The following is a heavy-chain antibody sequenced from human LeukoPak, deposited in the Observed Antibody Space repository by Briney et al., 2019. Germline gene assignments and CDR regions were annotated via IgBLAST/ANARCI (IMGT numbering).Heavy chain of an antibody. D-gene: IGHD2/OR15-2a*01. CDR2: MYYSGSP. CDR3: ACQDTTFVPTDFDY. V-gene: IGHV4-39*01. Sequence: SETLSLTCTVSGGSISSSRCYWGWIRQPPGKGLEWIGSMYYSGSPYYNPSLKSRVTISVDTSKNQFSLRLTSLTATDTALYYCACQDTTFVPTDFDYWGQGTLVTVSS. CDR1: GGSISSSRCY. J-gene: IGHJ4*02.